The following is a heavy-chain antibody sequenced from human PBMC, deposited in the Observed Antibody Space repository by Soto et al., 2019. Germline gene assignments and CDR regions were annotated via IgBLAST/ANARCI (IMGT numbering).Heavy chain of an antibody. Sequence: GGSLRLSCAASGFTFSTYAMSWVRQAPGKGLEWVSAISGSGSDTYHADSVKGWFTISRDNSISTLYLQMNSLRTEDTAVYYCAHPRGYGVFDAYDFWGQGAMVTVSS. CDR2: ISGSGSDT. D-gene: IGHD4-17*01. CDR1: GFTFSTYA. V-gene: IGHV3-23*01. CDR3: AHPRGYGVFDAYDF. J-gene: IGHJ3*01.